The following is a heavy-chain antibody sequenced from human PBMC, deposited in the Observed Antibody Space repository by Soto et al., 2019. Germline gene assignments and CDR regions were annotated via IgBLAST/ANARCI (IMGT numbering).Heavy chain of an antibody. J-gene: IGHJ4*02. CDR3: ARTLYCGGDCFSFDY. CDR2: IFYSGSA. Sequence: SETLSLTCTVSGGSVSGGSYYWSWIRQPPGKGLEWIGYIFYSGSAKYNPSLKSRVTMSVDTSKNHFSLKLGSVTAADTAVYYCARTLYCGGDCFSFDYWGQGTLVTVSS. D-gene: IGHD2-21*02. CDR1: GGSVSGGSYY. V-gene: IGHV4-61*01.